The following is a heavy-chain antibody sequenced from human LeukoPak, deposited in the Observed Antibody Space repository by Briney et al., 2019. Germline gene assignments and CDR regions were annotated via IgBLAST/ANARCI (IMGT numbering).Heavy chain of an antibody. Sequence: SETLSLTCTVSGGSISSYYWSWIRQPPGKGLEWIGYIYYSGSTNYNPSLKSRVTMSVDMSTRQISLKLSSVTAADTAVYYCARAVGGDGSGSLWGPGTLVTVSS. CDR2: IYYSGST. J-gene: IGHJ4*02. CDR3: ARAVGGDGSGSL. V-gene: IGHV4-59*01. CDR1: GGSISSYY. D-gene: IGHD3-10*01.